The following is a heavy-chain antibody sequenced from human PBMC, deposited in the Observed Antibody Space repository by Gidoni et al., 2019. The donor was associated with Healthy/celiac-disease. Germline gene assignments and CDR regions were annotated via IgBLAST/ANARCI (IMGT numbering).Heavy chain of an antibody. D-gene: IGHD1-26*01. J-gene: IGHJ4*02. V-gene: IGHV3-21*01. Sequence: EVQLVESGGGLVKPGGSLRLPCAASGCTFSSNSMNWVRQAPGKGLGWGSSISSSSSYIYYADSVKGRFTNSRDNAKNSLYLQMNRLRAEDTAVYYCAVLSGSYSGYWGQGTLVTVSS. CDR3: AVLSGSYSGY. CDR2: ISSSSSYI. CDR1: GCTFSSNS.